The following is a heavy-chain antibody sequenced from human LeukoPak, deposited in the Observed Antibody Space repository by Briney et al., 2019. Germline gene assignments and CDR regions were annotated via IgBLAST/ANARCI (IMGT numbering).Heavy chain of an antibody. Sequence: PGGSLRLSCAASGFTFSSYGMHWVRQAPGKGLEWVAFIRYDGSNKYYADSVKGRFTTSRDNSKNTLYLQMNSLRAEDTAVYYCAKGLPETGDYSAFDIWGQGTMVTVSS. CDR2: IRYDGSNK. J-gene: IGHJ3*02. CDR1: GFTFSSYG. D-gene: IGHD4-17*01. CDR3: AKGLPETGDYSAFDI. V-gene: IGHV3-30*02.